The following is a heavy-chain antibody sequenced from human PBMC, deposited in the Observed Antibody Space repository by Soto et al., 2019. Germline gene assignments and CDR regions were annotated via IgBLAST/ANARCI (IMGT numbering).Heavy chain of an antibody. CDR1: GGSINSYY. V-gene: IGHV4-59*01. D-gene: IGHD3-16*01. CDR3: GKDAGGRGNGAFDI. Sequence: SLTCTVSGGSINSYYWSWIRQPPGKGLEWIGYIYYSGSTKYNPSLKSRVTISKDTSKNQFSLKLSSVTAADTAMYYCGKDAGGRGNGAFDIWGQGTMVTVSS. CDR2: IYYSGST. J-gene: IGHJ3*02.